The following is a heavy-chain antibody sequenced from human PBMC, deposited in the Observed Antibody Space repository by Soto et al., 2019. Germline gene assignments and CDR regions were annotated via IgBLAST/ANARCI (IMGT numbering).Heavy chain of an antibody. V-gene: IGHV1-69*12. D-gene: IGHD5-12*01. J-gene: IGHJ3*02. CDR3: GIGAATKILVLKYDALEI. CDR1: GATLNSFINYG. Sequence: QVQLVQSGAEVKKPESSVRVSCKASGATLNSFINYGITWVRQAPGQGLEYMGGIIPVFGAANHAQKFQGRVTISADEATGTVNLELSSLRSNDTAVYYWGIGAATKILVLKYDALEIWGQGTMVTVSS. CDR2: IIPVFGAA.